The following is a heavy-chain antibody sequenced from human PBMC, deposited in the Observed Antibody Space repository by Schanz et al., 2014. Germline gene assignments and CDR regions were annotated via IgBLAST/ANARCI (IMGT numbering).Heavy chain of an antibody. Sequence: EVQLVESGGGLVQPGGSLRLSCAASGFTFNSYVLTWVRQAPGKGLEWVSAISGSGRSTSYADSVKGRFTISRDNSKNTLYLQMNSLRAEDTAVYYCAKGLGGIYIPLENWGQGTLVTVSS. CDR2: ISGSGRST. V-gene: IGHV3-23*04. CDR1: GFTFNSYV. CDR3: AKGLGGIYIPLEN. D-gene: IGHD5-12*01. J-gene: IGHJ4*02.